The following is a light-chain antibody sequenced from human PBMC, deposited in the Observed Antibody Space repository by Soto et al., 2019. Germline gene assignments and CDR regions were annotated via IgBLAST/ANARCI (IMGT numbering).Light chain of an antibody. Sequence: DIRMTQSPSTLSASVGDRVAITCRASQGIIGWLAWYQQKPGKAPKLLIYDASSLESGVPSRFSGSGSGTSFTLTISSLQPEDFATYYCQQLLSYPITFGQGTRLEIK. CDR1: QGIIGW. CDR2: DAS. J-gene: IGKJ5*01. V-gene: IGKV1-5*01. CDR3: QQLLSYPIT.